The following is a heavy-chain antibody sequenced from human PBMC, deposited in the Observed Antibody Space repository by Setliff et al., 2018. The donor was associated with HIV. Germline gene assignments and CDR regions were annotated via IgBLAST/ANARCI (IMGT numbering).Heavy chain of an antibody. J-gene: IGHJ4*02. CDR1: GGSISTNNFY. Sequence: KTSETLSLTCTVPGGSISTNNFYWGWIRQPPGKGLQWIGSIYFTGDSYYDPSLKSRVTTSVDTSNNQFSLXXXPVTAADTAVYYCARQTGLRGYYXSXSLYYXXYWGKG. CDR2: IYFTGDS. V-gene: IGHV4-39*01. D-gene: IGHD5-18*01. CDR3: ARQTGLRGYYXSXSLYYXXY.